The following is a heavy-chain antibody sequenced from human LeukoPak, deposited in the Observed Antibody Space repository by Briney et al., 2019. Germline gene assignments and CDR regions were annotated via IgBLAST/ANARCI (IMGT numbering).Heavy chain of an antibody. CDR3: ARSITYDAFDI. V-gene: IGHV3-7*01. J-gene: IGHJ3*02. CDR2: IKQDGSEK. Sequence: GGSLRLSCAASGFTFSSYWMSWVRQAPGKGLEWVANIKQDGSEKYYVDSVKGRFTISRDNAKNSLYLQMSSLRAEDTAVYYCARSITYDAFDIWGQGTMVTVSS. CDR1: GFTFSSYW. D-gene: IGHD3-10*01.